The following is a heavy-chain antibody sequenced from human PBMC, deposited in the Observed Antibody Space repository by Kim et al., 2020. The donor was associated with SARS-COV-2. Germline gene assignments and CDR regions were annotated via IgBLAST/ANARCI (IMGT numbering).Heavy chain of an antibody. V-gene: IGHV4-59*01. CDR3: ARFSDGVDP. CDR2: GST. Sequence: GSTNYNPSLKSRVTISVDTSKNQFSLKLSSVTAADTAVYYCARFSDGVDPWGQGTLVTVSS. J-gene: IGHJ5*02.